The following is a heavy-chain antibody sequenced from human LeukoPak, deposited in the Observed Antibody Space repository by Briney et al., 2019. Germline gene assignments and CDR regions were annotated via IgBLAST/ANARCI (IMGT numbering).Heavy chain of an antibody. Sequence: SVKVSRKASGGTFISYTISWVRQAPGQGLEWMGGIIPIFGTANYAQKFQGRVTITADESTSTAYMELSSLRSEDTAVYYCARGRYSSSINSMDVWGQGTTVTVSS. V-gene: IGHV1-69*13. J-gene: IGHJ6*02. CDR2: IIPIFGTA. CDR3: ARGRYSSSINSMDV. CDR1: GGTFISYT. D-gene: IGHD6-6*01.